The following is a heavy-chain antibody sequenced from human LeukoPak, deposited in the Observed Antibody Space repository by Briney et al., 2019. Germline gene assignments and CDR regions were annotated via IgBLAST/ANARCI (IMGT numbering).Heavy chain of an antibody. CDR2: IYYSGST. CDR3: ATTRGLLYSYFDY. V-gene: IGHV4-39*07. D-gene: IGHD3-3*01. J-gene: IGHJ4*02. Sequence: SETLSLTCTVSGGSISSSSYYWGWIRQPPGKGLEWIGSIYYSGSTYYKPSLKSRVTISVDTSKNQFSLKLSSVTAADTAVYYCATTRGLLYSYFDYWGQGTLVTVSS. CDR1: GGSISSSSYY.